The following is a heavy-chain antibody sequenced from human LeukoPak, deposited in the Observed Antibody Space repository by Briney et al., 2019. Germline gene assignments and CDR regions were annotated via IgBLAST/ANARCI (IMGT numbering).Heavy chain of an antibody. Sequence: GGSLRLSCAASGFTFSSYAMSWIRQAPGKGLEWVSALSGSGGSTYYADSVKGRFTISRDNSKNTLYLQMNSLRAEDTAVYYCAKGTGGYCSGGSCYTGNDYWGQGTLVTVSS. CDR3: AKGTGGYCSGGSCYTGNDY. D-gene: IGHD2-15*01. CDR2: LSGSGGST. V-gene: IGHV3-23*01. CDR1: GFTFSSYA. J-gene: IGHJ4*02.